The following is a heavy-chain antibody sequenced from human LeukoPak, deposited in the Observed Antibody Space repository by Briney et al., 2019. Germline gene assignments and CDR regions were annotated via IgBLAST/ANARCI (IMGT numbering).Heavy chain of an antibody. D-gene: IGHD3-22*01. V-gene: IGHV1-2*02. CDR3: ARPADSSGWNYFDY. CDR2: INPNSGGT. CDR1: GYTFTSYG. J-gene: IGHJ4*02. Sequence: ASVKVSCKASGYTFTSYGISWVRQAPGQGLEWMGWINPNSGGTNYAQKFQGRVTMTRDTSISTAYMELSRLRSDDTAVYYCARPADSSGWNYFDYWGQGTLVTVSS.